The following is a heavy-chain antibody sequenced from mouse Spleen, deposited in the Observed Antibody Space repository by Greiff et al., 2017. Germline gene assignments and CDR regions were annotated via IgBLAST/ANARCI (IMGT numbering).Heavy chain of an antibody. V-gene: IGHV5-9-3*01. J-gene: IGHJ4*01. CDR1: GFTFSSYA. Sequence: EVQLVESGGGLVKLGGSLKLSCAASGFTFSSYAMSWVRQTPEKRLEWVATISSGGGNTYYPDSVKGRFTISRDNAKNTLYPQMSSLKSEDTAMYYCARHRTARASYYYAMDYWGQGTSVTVSS. CDR2: ISSGGGNT. D-gene: IGHD3-2*01. CDR3: ARHRTARASYYYAMDY.